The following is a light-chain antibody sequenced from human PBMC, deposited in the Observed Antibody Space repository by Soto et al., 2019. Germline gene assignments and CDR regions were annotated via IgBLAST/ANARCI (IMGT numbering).Light chain of an antibody. CDR1: QSVSSY. CDR2: DAS. CDR3: QQRSNWPPT. V-gene: IGKV3-11*01. J-gene: IGKJ4*01. Sequence: EIVLTQSPATLSLSPGERATLSCRASQSVSSYLAWYQQTPGQAPRLLIYDASNRATGIPARFSGSGSATDFTLTISSLEPEDFAVYYCQQRSNWPPTFGGGTKVEIK.